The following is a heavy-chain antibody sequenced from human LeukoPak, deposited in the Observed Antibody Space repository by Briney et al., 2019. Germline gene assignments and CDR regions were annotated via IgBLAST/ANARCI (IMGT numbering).Heavy chain of an antibody. J-gene: IGHJ3*02. V-gene: IGHV4-59*01. D-gene: IGHD3-22*01. CDR3: VRGNYDNRGYSNAFDI. CDR2: IYYNGNT. CDR1: GASISSSY. Sequence: SGTLSLTCTVSGASISSSYWSWVRQPPGKRLEWIGFIYYNGNTNSNPSLKSRVTISADTSKNQFSLKLTSVTAADTAAYYCVRGNYDNRGYSNAFDIWGQGAMVTVSS.